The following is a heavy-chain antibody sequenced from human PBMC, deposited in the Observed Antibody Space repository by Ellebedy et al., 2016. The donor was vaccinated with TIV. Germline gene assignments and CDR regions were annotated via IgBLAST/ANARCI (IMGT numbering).Heavy chain of an antibody. CDR3: ARGVGVAAYGMDV. J-gene: IGHJ6*02. D-gene: IGHD2-15*01. Sequence: GESLKISXKASGFSFSTYWMGWVRQAPGKGLEWVAHIKPDGGEQYYLDSVKGRFTISRDNAKNSLFLQMNSLRVEHTAVFYCARGVGVAAYGMDVWGRGTTVTVSS. V-gene: IGHV3-7*01. CDR1: GFSFSTYW. CDR2: IKPDGGEQ.